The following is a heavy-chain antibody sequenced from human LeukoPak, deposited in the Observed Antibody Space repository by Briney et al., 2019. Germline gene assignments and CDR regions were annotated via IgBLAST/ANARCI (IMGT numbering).Heavy chain of an antibody. CDR3: ARGFDYCSGGSCYSFFIEKFNWFDP. J-gene: IGHJ5*02. V-gene: IGHV4-39*07. CDR1: GGSISSSSYY. CDR2: TYYSGST. Sequence: SETLSLTCTVSGGSISSSSYYWGGIRQPPGKGLEGIGSTYYSGSTYYNPSLKSRVTISVNTSKNQFSLKLSSVTAADTAVYYCARGFDYCSGGSCYSFFIEKFNWFDPRGQGTLVTVSS. D-gene: IGHD2-15*01.